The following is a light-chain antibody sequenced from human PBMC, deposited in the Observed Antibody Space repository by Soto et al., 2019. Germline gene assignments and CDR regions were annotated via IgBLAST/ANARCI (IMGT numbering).Light chain of an antibody. CDR2: DAS. J-gene: IGKJ4*01. V-gene: IGKV1-33*01. CDR3: QQYDNLPLT. Sequence: DIQMTQSPSSLSASVGDRVTITCQASQDISNYLNWYQQKPGKAPKLLIYDASNLETGVPSRFSGSGSGTDFTLTISSPQPEDIATYYCQQYDNLPLTFGGGTKGEIK. CDR1: QDISNY.